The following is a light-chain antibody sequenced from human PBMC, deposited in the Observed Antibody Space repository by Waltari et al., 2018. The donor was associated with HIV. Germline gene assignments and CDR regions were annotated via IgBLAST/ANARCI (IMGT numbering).Light chain of an antibody. CDR2: SDI. CDR1: SSNIGTGYF. CDR3: QSYDSSLRASV. Sequence: QSAQTQPPSVSGAPGQRVTISCPGTSSNIGTGYFFHWHQHLPGTAPKRPVYSDINRPAGVPDRFSGSKSGTSASLVITGLQAEDEADYYCQSYDSSLRASVFGGGTKLTVL. V-gene: IGLV1-40*01. J-gene: IGLJ2*01.